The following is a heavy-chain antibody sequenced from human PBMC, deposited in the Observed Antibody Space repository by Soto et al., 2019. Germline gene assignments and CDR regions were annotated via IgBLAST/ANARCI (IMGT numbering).Heavy chain of an antibody. D-gene: IGHD2-2*02. Sequence: GASVKVSCKASGGTFSSYAISWVRQAPGQGLEWMGGIIPIFGTANYAQKFQGRVTITADKSTSTAYMELSSLRSEDTAVYYCARLTSYCSSTSCYRRYFDYWGQGTLVTVSS. CDR3: ARLTSYCSSTSCYRRYFDY. CDR2: IIPIFGTA. CDR1: GGTFSSYA. J-gene: IGHJ4*02. V-gene: IGHV1-69*06.